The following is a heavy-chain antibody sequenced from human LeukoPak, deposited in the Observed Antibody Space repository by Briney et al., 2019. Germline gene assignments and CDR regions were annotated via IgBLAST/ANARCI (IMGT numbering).Heavy chain of an antibody. CDR2: ISYDGSNK. V-gene: IGHV3-30*18. Sequence: GRSLRLSCAASGFTFSSYGMHWVRQAPGKGLEWVAVISYDGSNKYYADSVKGRFTISRDKSKNTLYLQMNSLRAEDTAVYYCAKDRSSYYFDYWGQGTLVTVSS. CDR1: GFTFSSYG. CDR3: AKDRSSYYFDY. J-gene: IGHJ4*02.